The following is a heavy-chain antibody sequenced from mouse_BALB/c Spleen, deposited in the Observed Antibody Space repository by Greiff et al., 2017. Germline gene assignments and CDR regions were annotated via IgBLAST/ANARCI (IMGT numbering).Heavy chain of an antibody. D-gene: IGHD4-1*01. CDR1: GSAFGSPW. Sequence: QVQLNQSGPELVKPGASGKISCKASGSAFGSPWMNWVKQGPGQGLEGIGRIYPGDGDTNYNGKFKGKATLTADKSSSTAYMQLSSLTSVDSAVYFCARSPVLTEAMDYWGQGTSVTVSS. CDR3: ARSPVLTEAMDY. V-gene: IGHV1-82*01. J-gene: IGHJ4*01. CDR2: IYPGDGDT.